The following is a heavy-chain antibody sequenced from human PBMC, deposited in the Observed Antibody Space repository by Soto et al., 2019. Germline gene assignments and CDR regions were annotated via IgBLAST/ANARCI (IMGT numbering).Heavy chain of an antibody. J-gene: IGHJ4*02. D-gene: IGHD3-16*02. V-gene: IGHV1-8*01. CDR1: GYTFTSYD. Sequence: PSVKVSCPASGYTFTSYDINWVRQAPGQGLEWMGWMNPNSGNTGYAQKFQGRVTMTRNTSISTAYMELSSLRSEDTAVYYCASTMITFGGVIILDSWGQGTLVTVSS. CDR2: MNPNSGNT. CDR3: ASTMITFGGVIILDS.